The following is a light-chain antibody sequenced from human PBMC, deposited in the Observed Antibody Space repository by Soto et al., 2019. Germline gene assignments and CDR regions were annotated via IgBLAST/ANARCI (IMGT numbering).Light chain of an antibody. Sequence: GDRVTITCRASQNIANWLAWYQQTPGKATKIMIYGASTLQTGVPSRFSGSGSGTEFTLTIRSLQPGDFATYYCQQYNTYSATFGQGTRLEIK. J-gene: IGKJ5*01. CDR1: QNIANW. CDR2: GAS. V-gene: IGKV1-5*01. CDR3: QQYNTYSAT.